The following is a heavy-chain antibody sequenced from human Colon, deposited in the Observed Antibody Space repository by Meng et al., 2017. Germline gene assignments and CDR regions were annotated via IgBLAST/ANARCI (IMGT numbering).Heavy chain of an antibody. CDR2: IHSSAGT. CDR1: GFSVSSDF. V-gene: IGHV3-66*01. Sequence: EVQRGESGGGLVKPGGSLRLSFAVSGFSVSSDFMIWVRQAPGKGLEWVSMIHSSAGTFFADSVKGRFTVSTDNSKNTLYLQMNSLRIEDTAVYHCANRFVWGLGTLVTVSS. CDR3: ANRFV. D-gene: IGHD3-3*01. J-gene: IGHJ4*02.